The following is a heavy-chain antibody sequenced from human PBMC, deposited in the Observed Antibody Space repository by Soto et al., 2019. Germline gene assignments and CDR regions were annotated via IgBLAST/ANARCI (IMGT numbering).Heavy chain of an antibody. Sequence: GGSLRLSCVASGFTFSNYWMHWVRQAPGKGLVWVSRISPDGSNTNYADSVRGRFTISRDNAKNSLYLQMNSLGAEDTAVYYCARDRGYKAFDIWGQGTMVTVSS. V-gene: IGHV3-74*01. J-gene: IGHJ3*02. CDR1: GFTFSNYW. D-gene: IGHD5-12*01. CDR2: ISPDGSNT. CDR3: ARDRGYKAFDI.